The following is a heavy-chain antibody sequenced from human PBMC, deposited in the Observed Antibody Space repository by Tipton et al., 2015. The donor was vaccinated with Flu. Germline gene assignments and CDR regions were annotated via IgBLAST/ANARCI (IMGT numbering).Heavy chain of an antibody. Sequence: TLSLTCAVYGGSFSGYYWSWIRQPPGKGLEWIGEINHSGSTNYNPSLKSRVTISVDTSKNQFSLKLSSVTAADTAVYYCARTAAPYYDSRGYYYYFDYWGQVTLVTVSS. J-gene: IGHJ4*02. CDR2: INHSGST. CDR3: ARTAAPYYDSRGYYYYFDY. V-gene: IGHV4-34*01. D-gene: IGHD3-22*01. CDR1: GGSFSGYY.